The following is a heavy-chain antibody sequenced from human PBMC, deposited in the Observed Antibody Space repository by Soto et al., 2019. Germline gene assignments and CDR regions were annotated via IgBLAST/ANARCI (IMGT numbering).Heavy chain of an antibody. CDR2: ISAHTGSS. CDR3: ARAFFYQGSDSRGYSFDAFDF. CDR1: GYTFTSSG. Sequence: QVQLVQSGAEVKKPGASVKVSCEASGYTFTSSGMSWVRQAPGQGLEWMGWISAHTGSSEYAQRFQGRVTRTTDRSTSTAYMELRSLRSDDTAVYYCARAFFYQGSDSRGYSFDAFDFWGPGTLVTVSS. J-gene: IGHJ3*01. V-gene: IGHV1-18*01. D-gene: IGHD3-22*01.